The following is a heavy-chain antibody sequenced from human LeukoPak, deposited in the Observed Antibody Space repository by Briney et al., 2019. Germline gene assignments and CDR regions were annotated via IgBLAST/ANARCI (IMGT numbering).Heavy chain of an antibody. CDR2: ISYDGSNK. D-gene: IGHD5-12*01. V-gene: IGHV3-30*18. Sequence: GVSLRLSCAASGFTFSSYGMHWLRQAPGKGLEWVAVISYDGSNKYYADSVKGRFTISRDNSKNTLYLQMNSLRAEDTAVYYCAKRGYDYFTNWFDPWGQGTLVTVSS. CDR3: AKRGYDYFTNWFDP. J-gene: IGHJ5*02. CDR1: GFTFSSYG.